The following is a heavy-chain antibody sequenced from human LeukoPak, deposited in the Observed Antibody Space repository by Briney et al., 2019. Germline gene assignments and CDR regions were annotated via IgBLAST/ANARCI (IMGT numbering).Heavy chain of an antibody. CDR1: AFTSSSYA. CDR2: ISGSGGST. Sequence: PGRSLRLSCVAAAFTSSSYAMSWVRQAPGKGLEWVSAISGSGGSTYYADSVKGRFTISRDNSKNTLFLQMNSLRAEDTAVYYCAKDPYGILTGYRYYFVYWGQGTLVTVSS. J-gene: IGHJ4*02. D-gene: IGHD3-9*01. V-gene: IGHV3-23*01. CDR3: AKDPYGILTGYRYYFVY.